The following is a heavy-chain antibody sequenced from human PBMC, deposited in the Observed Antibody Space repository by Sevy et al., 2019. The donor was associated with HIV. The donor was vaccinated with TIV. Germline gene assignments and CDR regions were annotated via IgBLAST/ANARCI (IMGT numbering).Heavy chain of an antibody. CDR2: ISSSSSYI. D-gene: IGHD1-20*01. CDR1: GFTLSSYT. J-gene: IGHJ4*02. Sequence: GGSLRLSCAASGFTLSSYTMNWVRQAPGKGLEWVSSISSSSSYIYYADSVKGRFTISRDNAKNSLYLQMNSLRAEDTAVYYCAREGITGSFDYWGQGTLVTVS. CDR3: AREGITGSFDY. V-gene: IGHV3-21*01.